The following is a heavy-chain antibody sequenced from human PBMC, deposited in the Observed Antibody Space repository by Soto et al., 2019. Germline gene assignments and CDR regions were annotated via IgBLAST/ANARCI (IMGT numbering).Heavy chain of an antibody. Sequence: GSLRPSCAVSGFTLIMYEMKWDRHAPGKGLEWVLYIISSGSAISYADSMKGRLTISRDNAKNSLDQQMISLRAEDTAVYYCARGPVVDTAMVFDYWGQGTLVTVSS. V-gene: IGHV3-48*03. CDR1: GFTLIMYE. CDR2: IISSGSAI. D-gene: IGHD5-18*01. J-gene: IGHJ4*02. CDR3: ARGPVVDTAMVFDY.